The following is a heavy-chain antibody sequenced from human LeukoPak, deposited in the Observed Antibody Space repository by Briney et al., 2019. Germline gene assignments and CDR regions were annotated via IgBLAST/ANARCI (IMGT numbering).Heavy chain of an antibody. J-gene: IGHJ5*02. D-gene: IGHD4-17*01. CDR2: INHSGST. Sequence: SETLSLTCAVYGGSFSGYYWSWIRQPPGKGLEWLGEINHSGSTNYNTSLKSRVTISVDTSKNQFSLKLSTVTAADTAVYYCARGYTVTTFGWFDPWGQGTLVTVSS. CDR1: GGSFSGYY. V-gene: IGHV4-34*01. CDR3: ARGYTVTTFGWFDP.